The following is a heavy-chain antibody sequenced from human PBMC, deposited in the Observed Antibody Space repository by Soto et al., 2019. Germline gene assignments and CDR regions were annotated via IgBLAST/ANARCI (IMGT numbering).Heavy chain of an antibody. Sequence: PSETLSLTCTVSGGSISSYYWSWIRQPPGKGLEWIGYIYYSGSTNYNPSLKSRVTISVDTSKNQFSLKLSSVTAADTAVYYCAEWVNSSSWYLGWFDPWGQGTLVTVSS. J-gene: IGHJ5*02. CDR3: AEWVNSSSWYLGWFDP. CDR2: IYYSGST. V-gene: IGHV4-59*08. D-gene: IGHD6-13*01. CDR1: GGSISSYY.